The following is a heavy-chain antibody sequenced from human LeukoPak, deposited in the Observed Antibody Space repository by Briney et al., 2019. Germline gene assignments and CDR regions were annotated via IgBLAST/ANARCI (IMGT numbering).Heavy chain of an antibody. CDR1: GYTLTELS. D-gene: IGHD4-17*01. CDR3: ARDFSDYPHYYGMDV. CDR2: FDPEDGET. Sequence: ASVKVSCKVSGYTLTELSMHWVRQAPGKGLEWMGGFDPEDGETIYAQKFQGRVTMTRNTPISTAYMELSSLRSEDTAVYYCARDFSDYPHYYGMDVWGQGTTVTVSS. J-gene: IGHJ6*02. V-gene: IGHV1-24*01.